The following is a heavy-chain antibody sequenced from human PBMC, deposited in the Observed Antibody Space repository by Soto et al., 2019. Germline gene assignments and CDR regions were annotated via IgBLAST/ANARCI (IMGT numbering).Heavy chain of an antibody. CDR1: GFTFSSYS. V-gene: IGHV3-23*01. CDR2: FRSGGDDETT. CDR3: AKKVNSGSGSQFFDY. Sequence: GGSLRLSCAASGFTFSSYSMSWVRQAPGKGLEWVSGFRSGGDDETTYYADAVRGRFTISRDNSKNTLFLQMNSLRAEDTAIYYCAKKVNSGSGSQFFDYWGQVTLVTVSS. J-gene: IGHJ4*02. D-gene: IGHD3-10*01.